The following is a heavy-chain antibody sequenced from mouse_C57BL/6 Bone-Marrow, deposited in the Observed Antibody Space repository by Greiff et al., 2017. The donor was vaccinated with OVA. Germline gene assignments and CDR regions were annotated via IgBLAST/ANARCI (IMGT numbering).Heavy chain of an antibody. D-gene: IGHD1-1*01. CDR1: GYTFTSYG. V-gene: IGHV1-81*01. CDR2: IYPRSGNT. J-gene: IGHJ3*01. CDR3: APFLYYYGHPSWFAY. Sequence: QVQLQQSGAELARPGASVKLSCKASGYTFTSYGISWVKQRTGQGLEWIGEIYPRSGNTYYNEKFKGKATLTADKSSSTAYMELRSLTSEDSAVYFCAPFLYYYGHPSWFAYWGQGTLVTVSA.